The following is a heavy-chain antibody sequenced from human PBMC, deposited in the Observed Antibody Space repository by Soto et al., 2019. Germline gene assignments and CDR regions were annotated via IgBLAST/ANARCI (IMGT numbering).Heavy chain of an antibody. CDR3: ARDRSYYDSSGYYYASAFDI. D-gene: IGHD3-22*01. CDR2: ISYDGSNK. Sequence: ESGGGVVQPGRSLRLSCAASGFTFSSYAMHWVRQAPGKGLEWVAVISYDGSNKYYADSVKGRFTISRDNSKNTLYLQMNSLRAEDTAVYYCARDRSYYDSSGYYYASAFDIWGQGTMVTVSS. V-gene: IGHV3-30-3*01. CDR1: GFTFSSYA. J-gene: IGHJ3*02.